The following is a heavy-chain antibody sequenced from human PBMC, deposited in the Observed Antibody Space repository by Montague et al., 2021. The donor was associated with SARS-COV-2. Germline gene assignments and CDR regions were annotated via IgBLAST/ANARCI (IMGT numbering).Heavy chain of an antibody. V-gene: IGHV4-39*01. CDR1: GDSISCHYCN. J-gene: IGHJ5*02. CDR3: AGHRNYGDHSLDNWFDP. Sequence: SETLSPTCTVSGDSISCHYCNWGWIRQAPGLGLDWIGTNNNSSNTYHXPTLKGRLTIFIATYKISFSLKRTSVTAADTTVYYCAGHRNYGDHSLDNWFDPWGQGTLVTVSS. CDR2: NNNSSNT. D-gene: IGHD4-17*01.